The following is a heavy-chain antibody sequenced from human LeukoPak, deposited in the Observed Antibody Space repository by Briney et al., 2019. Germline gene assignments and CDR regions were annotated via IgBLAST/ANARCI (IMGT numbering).Heavy chain of an antibody. CDR2: INHSGST. D-gene: IGHD6-13*01. CDR3: ASGRSSSWYYYYYMDV. Sequence: SETLSLTCAVYGGSFSVYYWSWIRQPPGKGLEWIGEINHSGSTNYNPSLKSRVTISVDTSKHQFSLKLSSVTAADTAVYSCASGRSSSWYYYYYMDVWGKGTTVTVSS. CDR1: GGSFSVYY. J-gene: IGHJ6*03. V-gene: IGHV4-34*01.